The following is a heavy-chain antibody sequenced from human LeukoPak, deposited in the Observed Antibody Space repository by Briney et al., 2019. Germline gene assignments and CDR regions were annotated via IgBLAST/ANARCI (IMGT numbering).Heavy chain of an antibody. J-gene: IGHJ5*02. CDR2: IYYSGST. D-gene: IGHD6-13*01. Sequence: PSETLSLTCTVSGGSITNYYWNWIRQPPGKGLEWIGYIYYSGSTNYNPSLKSRVTISVDTSKDQFSLKLSSVTAADTAVYYCARRTASQYSSSWYHWFDPWGQGTLVTVSS. CDR3: ARRTASQYSSSWYHWFDP. CDR1: GGSITNYY. V-gene: IGHV4-59*08.